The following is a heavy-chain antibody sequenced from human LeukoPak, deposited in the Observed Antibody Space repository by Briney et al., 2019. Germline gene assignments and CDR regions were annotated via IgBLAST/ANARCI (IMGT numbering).Heavy chain of an antibody. CDR3: AKDLSYSNYYGMDV. J-gene: IGHJ6*02. D-gene: IGHD4-11*01. CDR1: GFTFDDYA. Sequence: PGGSLRLSCAASGFTFDDYAMHWVRQAPGKCLEWVSGISWNSGSIGYADSVKGRFTISRDNAKNSLYLQMNSLRAEDTALYYCAKDLSYSNYYGMDVWGQGTTVTVSS. CDR2: ISWNSGSI. V-gene: IGHV3-9*01.